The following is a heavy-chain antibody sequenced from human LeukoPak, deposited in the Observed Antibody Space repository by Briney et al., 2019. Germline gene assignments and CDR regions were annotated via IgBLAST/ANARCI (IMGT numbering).Heavy chain of an antibody. V-gene: IGHV3-23*01. D-gene: IGHD5-12*01. J-gene: IGHJ4*02. CDR1: GFTFSSYD. Sequence: PGGSLRLSCAASGFTFSSYDMHWVRQAPGKGLEWVSAISGSGGSTYYADSVKGRFTISRDNSKNTLYLQMNRLRAEDTAVYYCAKGDVDIVATIFDYWGQGTLVTVSS. CDR2: ISGSGGST. CDR3: AKGDVDIVATIFDY.